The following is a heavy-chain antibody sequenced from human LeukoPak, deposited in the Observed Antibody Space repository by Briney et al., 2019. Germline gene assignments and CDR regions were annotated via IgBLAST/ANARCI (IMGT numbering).Heavy chain of an antibody. J-gene: IGHJ4*02. V-gene: IGHV4-39*07. D-gene: IGHD3-10*01. CDR1: GGSFNSSTSY. CDR3: ARDVRWYGSGSYFDY. Sequence: SETLSLTCTVSGGSFNSSTSYWGWIRQPPGKGLEWIGTIYYSGTTYYNPSLKSRVTISVDTSKNQFSLKLSSVTAADTAVYYCARDVRWYGSGSYFDYWGQGTLVTVSS. CDR2: IYYSGTT.